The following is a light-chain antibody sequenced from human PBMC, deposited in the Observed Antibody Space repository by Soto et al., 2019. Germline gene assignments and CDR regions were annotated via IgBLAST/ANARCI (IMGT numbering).Light chain of an antibody. CDR2: DVS. CDR3: QQYNAYSRT. Sequence: DIQMTQSPSTLSGSVGDRVTITCRASQTISSWLAWYQQKPGKAPDIMISDVSSLERVVPSRFSVMVSWTEFTLNISSMEPDDLATYFCQQYNAYSRTFGRGTKVDIK. J-gene: IGKJ4*01. V-gene: IGKV1-5*01. CDR1: QTISSW.